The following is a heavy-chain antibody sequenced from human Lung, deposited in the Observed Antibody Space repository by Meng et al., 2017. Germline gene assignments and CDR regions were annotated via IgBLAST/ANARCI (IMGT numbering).Heavy chain of an antibody. V-gene: IGHV3-15*01. Sequence: EGLLGCAGGGLDKAGGSLRLSCVASGCSFPGAWMSWVRQAPGRGLEWVGRIKSNSDGGTTDYAAPVKGRFTTSRDDSKNTLYLQMNSLITEDTAVYFCATGAAAADHWGQGTLVTVSS. CDR2: IKSNSDGGTT. CDR1: GCSFPGAW. CDR3: ATGAAAADH. J-gene: IGHJ4*02. D-gene: IGHD6-13*01.